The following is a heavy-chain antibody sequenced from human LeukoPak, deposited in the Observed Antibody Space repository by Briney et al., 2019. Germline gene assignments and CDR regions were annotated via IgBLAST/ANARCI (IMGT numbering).Heavy chain of an antibody. CDR2: ITPIFGTA. Sequence: SVKVSCKASGGTFSSYAISWVRQAPGQGLEWMGGITPIFGTANYAQKFQGRVTITTDESTSTAYMELSSLRSEDTAVYYCARHEFCGGDCYSFDYWGQGTLVTVSS. D-gene: IGHD2-21*02. V-gene: IGHV1-69*05. CDR3: ARHEFCGGDCYSFDY. CDR1: GGTFSSYA. J-gene: IGHJ4*02.